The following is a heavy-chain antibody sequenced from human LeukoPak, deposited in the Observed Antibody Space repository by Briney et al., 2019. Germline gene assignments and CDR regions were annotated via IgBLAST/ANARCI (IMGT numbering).Heavy chain of an antibody. Sequence: PSETLSLTCTVSGGSVSSYYWSWIRQPPGKGLEWIGYIYYSGSTNYNPSLKSRATISVDTSKNQFSLKLSSVTAADTAVYYCASLMGSRNYWGQGTLVTVSS. D-gene: IGHD1-26*01. CDR1: GGSVSSYY. CDR2: IYYSGST. V-gene: IGHV4-59*02. CDR3: ASLMGSRNY. J-gene: IGHJ4*02.